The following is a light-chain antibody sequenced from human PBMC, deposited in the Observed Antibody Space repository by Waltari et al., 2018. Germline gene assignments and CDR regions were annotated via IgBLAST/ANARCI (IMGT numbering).Light chain of an antibody. J-gene: IGKJ1*01. CDR1: QSIRSF. V-gene: IGKV1-39*01. CDR2: DTF. Sequence: DIRLTQSPSSLSASAGDRVTITCRASQSIRSFLNWYQQKPGKAPKLLIYDTFKLQSGVPPRVSGSGSGTDFTLTINSLQPDDFATYYCQQSRDTPRTFGQGTRVEIK. CDR3: QQSRDTPRT.